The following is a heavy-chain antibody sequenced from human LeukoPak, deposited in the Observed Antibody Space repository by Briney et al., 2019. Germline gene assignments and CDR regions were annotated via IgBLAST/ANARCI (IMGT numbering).Heavy chain of an antibody. J-gene: IGHJ6*03. Sequence: PGGSLRLSCAASGFTFSSHAMSWVRQAPGKWLEWVSAISGSGGSTYYADSVKGRFTISRDSSKSTLYLRVNSLRAEDTAVYYCAKLSGCSSTNCKFVDSYYYYRDVWGKGTTVTVSS. CDR3: AKLSGCSSTNCKFVDSYYYYRDV. D-gene: IGHD2-2*01. CDR1: GFTFSSHA. V-gene: IGHV3-23*01. CDR2: ISGSGGST.